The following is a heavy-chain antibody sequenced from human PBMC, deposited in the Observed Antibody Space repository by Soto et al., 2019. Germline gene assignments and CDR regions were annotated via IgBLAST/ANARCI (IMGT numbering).Heavy chain of an antibody. CDR1: GYTFSRHG. D-gene: IGHD3-3*01. CDR2: SGNT. J-gene: IGHJ4*02. Sequence: QVQLVQSGAEVKKPGASVTVSCKASGYTFSRHGISWVRQAPGQGLEWMAWSGNTNYAQKFQVRLTLTTNPSTRTAYMELRSLRSDDTAVYYCARVADDFSSAYYYEYWGQGTLVTVSS. CDR3: ARVADDFSSAYYYEY. V-gene: IGHV1-18*04.